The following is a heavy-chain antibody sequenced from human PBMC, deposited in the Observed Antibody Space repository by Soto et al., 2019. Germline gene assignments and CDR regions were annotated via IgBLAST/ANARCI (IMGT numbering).Heavy chain of an antibody. CDR3: ARELEGLYYFDY. Sequence: ASVKVSCKASGYTHTSYYMHWVRQAPGQGFEWMGMMTPSSGNPTYAQKFQGRVAMTRDTPTSTIYMELSILRSEDTAVYYFARELEGLYYFDYWAQGAMVTVSA. V-gene: IGHV1-46*01. CDR1: GYTHTSYY. J-gene: IGHJ4*02. CDR2: MTPSSGNP.